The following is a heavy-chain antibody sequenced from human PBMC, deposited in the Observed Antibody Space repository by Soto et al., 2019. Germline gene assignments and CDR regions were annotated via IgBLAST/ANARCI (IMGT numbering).Heavy chain of an antibody. Sequence: ASVKVSCKASGYTFTDFGISWVRQAPGQGLEWMGWISPYNDDTKYTQKLQGRVTLTTDTSTGTAYMELRSLRSDDTAVYYCAGEYCSGGICYGVDYWGQGTLVTVSS. D-gene: IGHD2-15*01. CDR1: GYTFTDFG. J-gene: IGHJ4*02. V-gene: IGHV1-18*01. CDR2: ISPYNDDT. CDR3: AGEYCSGGICYGVDY.